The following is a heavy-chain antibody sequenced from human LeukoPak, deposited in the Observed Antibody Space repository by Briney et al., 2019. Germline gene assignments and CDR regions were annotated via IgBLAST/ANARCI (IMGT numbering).Heavy chain of an antibody. CDR2: IKQDGSEK. D-gene: IGHD3-9*01. CDR3: ARVLRYFDWSTDAFDI. V-gene: IGHV3-7*01. CDR1: GFTFSSYW. J-gene: IGHJ3*02. Sequence: GGSLRLSCAASGFTFSSYWMSWVRQAPGKGLEWVANIKQDGSEKYYVDSVKGRFTISRDNAKNSLYLQMNSLRAEDTAVYYCARVLRYFDWSTDAFDIWGQGTMVTVSS.